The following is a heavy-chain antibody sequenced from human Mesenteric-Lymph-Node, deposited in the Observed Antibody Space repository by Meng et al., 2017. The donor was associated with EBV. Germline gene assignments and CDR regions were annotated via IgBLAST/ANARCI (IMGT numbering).Heavy chain of an antibody. J-gene: IGHJ4*02. CDR1: GNTISSGGYY. CDR3: ATNDNYRNDY. V-gene: IGHV4-31*11. Sequence: QWRLQEGGQGLVKPSQTLSLTCAVSGNTISSGGYYWSWIRQPPGQGLEWIGYIYSSGNTYYNPSLRSRVTISIDTSKNQFSLSLHSVTAADTAVYYCATNDNYRNDYWGQGTLVTVSS. D-gene: IGHD5-24*01. CDR2: IYSSGNT.